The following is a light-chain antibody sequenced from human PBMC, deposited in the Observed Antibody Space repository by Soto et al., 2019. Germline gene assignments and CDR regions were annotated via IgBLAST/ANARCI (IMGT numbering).Light chain of an antibody. V-gene: IGKV1-8*01. CDR1: QGISSY. CDR3: QQYYTFPQT. Sequence: AIRMTQSPSSFSASTGDRVTITCRASQGISSYLAWYQQKPGKAPKLLVYAASTLQYGVPSRFSGSGSGTVFTITLCCLQSEDFATYFYQQYYTFPQTFGPGTKLEIK. J-gene: IGKJ2*01. CDR2: AAS.